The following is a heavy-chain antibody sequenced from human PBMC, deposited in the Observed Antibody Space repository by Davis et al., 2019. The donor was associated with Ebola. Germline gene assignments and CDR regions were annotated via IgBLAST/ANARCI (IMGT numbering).Heavy chain of an antibody. CDR3: ARRGRDREWEQAFGY. J-gene: IGHJ4*02. D-gene: IGHD1-26*01. CDR2: IHYSGST. CDR1: GGSFSGYY. Sequence: PSETLSLTCAVYGGSFSGYYWDWIRQPPGKGLEWIGSIHYSGSTYYNPSLKSRVTISIDTSKNQFSLKLSSVTAADTAVYYCARRGRDREWEQAFGYWGQGTLVTVSS. V-gene: IGHV4-34*01.